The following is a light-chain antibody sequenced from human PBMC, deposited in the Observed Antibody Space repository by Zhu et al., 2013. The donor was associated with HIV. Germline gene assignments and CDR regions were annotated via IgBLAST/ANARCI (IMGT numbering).Light chain of an antibody. CDR2: EVS. CDR3: SSYTTSSTLL. Sequence: QSALTQPASVSGSPGQSITISCTGTSSDVGGYNYVSWYQHHPGKAPKLILYEVSNRPSGVSNRFSGSKSGNSASLTISGLQTEDEADYYCSSYTTSSTLLFGGGSKLTVL. CDR1: SSDVGGYNY. V-gene: IGLV2-14*01. J-gene: IGLJ2*01.